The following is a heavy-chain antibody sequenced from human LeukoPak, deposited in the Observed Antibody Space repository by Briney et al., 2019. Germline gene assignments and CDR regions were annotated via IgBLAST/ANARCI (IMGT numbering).Heavy chain of an antibody. J-gene: IGHJ6*03. CDR2: IYHSGST. CDR3: ARDETYSSDWQSNHYYYYMDV. D-gene: IGHD6-19*01. V-gene: IGHV4-38-2*02. CDR1: GYSISNGYY. Sequence: KSSETLSLTCTVSGYSISNGYYWGWIRQPPGKGLEWIGSIYHSGSTYYNPSLKSRVTISVDTSKNQFSLKLSSVTATDTAVYYCARDETYSSDWQSNHYYYYMDVWGKGTTVTVSS.